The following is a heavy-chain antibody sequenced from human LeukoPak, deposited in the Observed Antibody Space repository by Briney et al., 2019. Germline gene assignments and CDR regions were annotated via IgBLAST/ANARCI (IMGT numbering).Heavy chain of an antibody. J-gene: IGHJ4*02. CDR1: GFTFSSYS. V-gene: IGHV3-48*02. D-gene: IGHD6-13*01. CDR3: ARVWGLAVAGGEIEY. CDR2: ISSSSTI. Sequence: GGSLRLSCAASGFTFSSYSMNWVRQAPGKGLEWVSYISSSSTIYYADSVKGRFTISRDNAKNSLYLQMNSLRDEDTAVYYCARVWGLAVAGGEIEYWGQGTLVTVSS.